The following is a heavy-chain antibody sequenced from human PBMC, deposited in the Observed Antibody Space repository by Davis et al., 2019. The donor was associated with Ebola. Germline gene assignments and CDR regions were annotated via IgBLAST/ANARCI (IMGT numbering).Heavy chain of an antibody. CDR3: TRDEMTTRGGIFFDY. CDR1: GFNFGDYP. J-gene: IGHJ4*02. V-gene: IGHV3-49*04. D-gene: IGHD5-24*01. Sequence: PGGSLRLSCSTSGFNFGDYPMSWVRQAPGKGLEWIGLIRSKGYGGTREYAASLNGRITISRDDSKSVAYLQMNSLKVEDTAVYYCTRDEMTTRGGIFFDYWGQGILVTVSS. CDR2: IRSKGYGGTR.